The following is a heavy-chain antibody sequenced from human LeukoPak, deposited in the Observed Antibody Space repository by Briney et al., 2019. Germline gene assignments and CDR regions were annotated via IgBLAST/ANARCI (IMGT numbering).Heavy chain of an antibody. J-gene: IGHJ4*02. D-gene: IGHD2-21*01. CDR1: GFTFSSYG. Sequence: GRSLRLSCAASGFTFSSYGMHWVRQAPGKGLEWVAVVSYDGSNEDYADSVKGRFTISRDNSKNTLYLQMNSLRAEDTAVYYCAKVGPFDRSYMYYFDYWGQGTLVTVSS. CDR3: AKVGPFDRSYMYYFDY. V-gene: IGHV3-30*18. CDR2: VSYDGSNE.